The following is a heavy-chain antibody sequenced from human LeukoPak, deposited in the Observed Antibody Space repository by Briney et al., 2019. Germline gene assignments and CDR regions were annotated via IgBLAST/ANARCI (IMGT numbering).Heavy chain of an antibody. V-gene: IGHV1-18*01. CDR1: GYDFINYG. J-gene: IGHJ4*02. Sequence: ASVKVSCKASGYDFINYGISWVRQAPGQGLEWMGWRSIYNGNTDYKLQGRVTMTTDTSTSTAFMEVRSLRSDDTAVYYCARGGPFPSGSSSREYYLDYWGQGTLVTVSS. CDR2: RSIYNGNT. D-gene: IGHD6-6*01. CDR3: ARGGPFPSGSSSREYYLDY.